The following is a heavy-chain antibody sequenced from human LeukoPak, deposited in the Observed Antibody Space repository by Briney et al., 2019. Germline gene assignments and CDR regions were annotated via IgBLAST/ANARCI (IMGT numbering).Heavy chain of an antibody. CDR1: GGSFSGDY. CDR3: ARRPRYSSGWYYFDS. J-gene: IGHJ4*02. Sequence: SETLSLTCAVYGGSFSGDYWNWIRQPPGKGLEWIGEINHSGSTNSNPSLKSRVTISVDRSKNQFSLKLCSVTAADTAVYYCARRPRYSSGWYYFDSWGQGALVTVSS. D-gene: IGHD6-19*01. V-gene: IGHV4-34*01. CDR2: INHSGST.